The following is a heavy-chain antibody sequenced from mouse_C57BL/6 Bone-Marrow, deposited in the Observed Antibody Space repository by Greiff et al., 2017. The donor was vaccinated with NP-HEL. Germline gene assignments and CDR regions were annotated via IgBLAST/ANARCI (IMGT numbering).Heavy chain of an antibody. V-gene: IGHV1-53*01. CDR2: INPSNGGT. J-gene: IGHJ2*01. Sequence: QVQLQQSGTELVKPGASVKLSCKASGYTFTSYWMHWVKQRPGQGLEWIGNINPSNGGTNYNEKFKSKATLTVDKSSSTAYMQLSSLTSEDSAVYYSTRGAARNYFDYWGQGTTLTVSS. D-gene: IGHD3-1*01. CDR3: TRGAARNYFDY. CDR1: GYTFTSYW.